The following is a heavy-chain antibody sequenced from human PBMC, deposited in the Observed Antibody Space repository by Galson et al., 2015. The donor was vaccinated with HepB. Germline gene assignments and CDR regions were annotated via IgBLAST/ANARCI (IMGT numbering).Heavy chain of an antibody. CDR1: EDTFSSFV. D-gene: IGHD6-6*01. Sequence: SVKVSCKASEDTFSSFVLHWVRQVPGQSLEWMGWINAGNGNKISSKKFQGRITITRDTSASTVYMDLSSLTSEDTAVYYCAGGVRVLSRPLGPLQHWGQGTLVTVSS. V-gene: IGHV1-3*01. CDR2: INAGNGNK. J-gene: IGHJ1*01. CDR3: AGGVRVLSRPLGPLQH.